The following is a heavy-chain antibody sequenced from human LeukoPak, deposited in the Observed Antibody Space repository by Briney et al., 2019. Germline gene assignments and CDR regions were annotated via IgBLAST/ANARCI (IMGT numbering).Heavy chain of an antibody. CDR2: IIPIFGTP. Sequence: GASVKVSCKASGGTFSSYAISWVRQAPGQGLKWRGGIIPIFGTPNYAQKFQGRVKIPADKSMSTAYMELSSLRSEDTAVYYCARDKGMATTSDAFDIWGKGTMVTVSS. CDR1: GGTFSSYA. D-gene: IGHD5-24*01. V-gene: IGHV1-69*06. CDR3: ARDKGMATTSDAFDI. J-gene: IGHJ3*02.